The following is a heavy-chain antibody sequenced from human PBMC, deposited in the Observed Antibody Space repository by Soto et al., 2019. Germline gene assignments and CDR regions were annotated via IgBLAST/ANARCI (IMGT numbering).Heavy chain of an antibody. V-gene: IGHV5-51*01. Sequence: LKISFKGSGYSFTSYWIGWVRQMPGKGLEWMGIIYPGDSDTRYSPSFQGQVTISADKSISTAYLQWSSLKASDTAMYYCARRPGYYYDSSGYYADHDAFDIWGQGTMVTVSS. CDR2: IYPGDSDT. D-gene: IGHD3-22*01. J-gene: IGHJ3*02. CDR1: GYSFTSYW. CDR3: ARRPGYYYDSSGYYADHDAFDI.